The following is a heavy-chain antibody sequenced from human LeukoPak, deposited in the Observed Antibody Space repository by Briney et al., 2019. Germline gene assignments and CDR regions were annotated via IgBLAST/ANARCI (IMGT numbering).Heavy chain of an antibody. CDR1: GYSISSGYY. J-gene: IGHJ4*02. Sequence: PSETLSLTCSVSGYSISSGYYWGWIRQPPGKGLEWIGSIYHSGSTYYNPSLKSRVTISVDTSKNQFSLKLSSVTAADTAVYYCARDNPFDYWGQGTLVTVSS. V-gene: IGHV4-38-2*02. CDR3: ARDNPFDY. CDR2: IYHSGST. D-gene: IGHD1-14*01.